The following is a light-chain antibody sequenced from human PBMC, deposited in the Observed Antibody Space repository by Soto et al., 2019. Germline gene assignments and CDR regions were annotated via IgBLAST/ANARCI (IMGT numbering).Light chain of an antibody. CDR1: QTVSSN. CDR2: GAS. Sequence: EIVMTQSPATLSVSPGERATVSCRASQTVSSNLGWYQQKPGQAPRLLIHGASTRATGVPARFSGSGSGTEFTFTISSLQSEDLAVYYCQQYHNWPPQYTFGQGTKLKIK. CDR3: QQYHNWPPQYT. V-gene: IGKV3-15*01. J-gene: IGKJ2*01.